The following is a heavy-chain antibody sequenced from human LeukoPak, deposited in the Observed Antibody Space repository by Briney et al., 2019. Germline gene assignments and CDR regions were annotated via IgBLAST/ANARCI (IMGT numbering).Heavy chain of an antibody. CDR1: GGSFSGYY. CDR3: ARGRRGPPPSSYYGSGSYYKMLYGMDV. J-gene: IGHJ6*04. V-gene: IGHV4-34*01. CDR2: INHSGST. Sequence: PSETLSLTCAVYGGSFSGYYWSWIRQPPGKGLEWIGEINHSGSTNYNPSLKSRVTISVDTSKNQFSLKLSSVTAADTAVYYCARGRRGPPPSSYYGSGSYYKMLYGMDVWGKGTTVTVSS. D-gene: IGHD3-10*01.